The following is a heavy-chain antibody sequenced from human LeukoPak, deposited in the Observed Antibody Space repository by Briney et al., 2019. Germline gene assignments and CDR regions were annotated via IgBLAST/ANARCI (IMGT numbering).Heavy chain of an antibody. Sequence: GGSLRLSCVSSGFTIGTAWMSWVRQAAGKGLEWLGHIKSEGEGATTDYAAPAKGRFAISRDDSKNMIYLQMSSLKIDDTAIYYCIAHFPYFYGFDVWGKGTTVTVSS. D-gene: IGHD3-3*02. CDR2: IKSEGEGATT. CDR3: IAHFPYFYGFDV. V-gene: IGHV3-15*01. CDR1: GFTIGTAW. J-gene: IGHJ6*04.